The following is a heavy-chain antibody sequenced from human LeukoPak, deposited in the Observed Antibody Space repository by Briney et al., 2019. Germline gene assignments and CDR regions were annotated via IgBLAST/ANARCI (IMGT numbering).Heavy chain of an antibody. Sequence: GGSLRLSCAASEFIFSTYWMSWVRQAPGKGLEWVANIKEDGSESHYVDSVKGRFTISRDNAKNSLYLQMNSLRAEDTAMYFCAKAGLLWFGESWMDVWGQGTTVTVSS. D-gene: IGHD3-10*01. CDR1: EFIFSTYW. CDR3: AKAGLLWFGESWMDV. V-gene: IGHV3-7*01. CDR2: IKEDGSES. J-gene: IGHJ6*02.